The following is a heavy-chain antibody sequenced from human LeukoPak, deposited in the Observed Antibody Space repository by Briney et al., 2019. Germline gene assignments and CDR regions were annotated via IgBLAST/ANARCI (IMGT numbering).Heavy chain of an antibody. CDR1: GGSISSGSYY. CDR3: ARGTAMVPFYMDV. J-gene: IGHJ6*03. CDR2: IYTSGST. D-gene: IGHD5-18*01. V-gene: IGHV4-61*02. Sequence: SQTLSLTCTVSGGSISSGSYYWSWIRQPAGKGLEWIGRIYTSGSTNYNPSLKSRVTISVDTSKNQFSLKLSSVTAADTAVYYCARGTAMVPFYMDVWGKGTTVTVSS.